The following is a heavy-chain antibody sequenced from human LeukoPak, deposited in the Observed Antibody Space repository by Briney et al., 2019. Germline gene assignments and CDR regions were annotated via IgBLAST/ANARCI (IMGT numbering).Heavy chain of an antibody. J-gene: IGHJ4*02. D-gene: IGHD3-10*01. CDR2: ISYAGSNK. Sequence: GGSLRLSCAPSGFTFSSYAMHWVRQAPGKGLEWVAVISYAGSNKFYADSVRGRVTISRDNSKNTLYLQMTSLRPGDTAIYYCAKRNTMVRGGPCFDYWGRGILVTVSS. CDR1: GFTFSSYA. CDR3: AKRNTMVRGGPCFDY. V-gene: IGHV3-30-3*02.